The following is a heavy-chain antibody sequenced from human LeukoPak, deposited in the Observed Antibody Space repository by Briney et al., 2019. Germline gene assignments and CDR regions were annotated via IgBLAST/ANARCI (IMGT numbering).Heavy chain of an antibody. CDR3: ARHGAGGAFEI. CDR2: IYYSGTT. V-gene: IGHV4-59*08. D-gene: IGHD3-16*01. CDR1: GGSMSIHY. J-gene: IGHJ3*02. Sequence: SETLSLTCNVSGGSMSIHYWSWIRQPPGKGLECIGYIYYSGTTKYNPSLKSRVTISVDTSKKQFSLNLISVTAADTAVYYCARHGAGGAFEIWGQGTMVTVSS.